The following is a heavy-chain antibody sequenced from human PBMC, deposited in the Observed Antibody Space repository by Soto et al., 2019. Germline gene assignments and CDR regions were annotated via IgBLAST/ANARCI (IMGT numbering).Heavy chain of an antibody. Sequence: PSETLSLTCTVSGGSISSSSYYWGWIRQPPGKGLEWIGSIYYSGSTYYNPSLKSRVTISVDTSKNQFSLRLSSVTAADTAVYYCAREGRVAYYDILTGQGPERYYYYGMDVWGQGTTVTVSS. V-gene: IGHV4-39*02. D-gene: IGHD3-9*01. CDR3: AREGRVAYYDILTGQGPERYYYYGMDV. CDR1: GGSISSSSYY. J-gene: IGHJ6*02. CDR2: IYYSGST.